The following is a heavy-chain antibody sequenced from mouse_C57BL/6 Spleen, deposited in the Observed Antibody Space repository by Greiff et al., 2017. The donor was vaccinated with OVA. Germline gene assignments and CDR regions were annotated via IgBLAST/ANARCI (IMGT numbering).Heavy chain of an antibody. CDR3: STYHGYFEI. J-gene: IGHJ1*03. D-gene: IGHD2-10*01. V-gene: IGHV1-74*01. CDR2: IHPSNSDI. Sequence: VQLQQPGADLVKPGASVKVSCKASGYTFTSYWIHWVQQRPGQGLEWIGRIHPSNSDINYNQKLKVKATMTVDKSSNTAYMQLSSLTSEDSAVYCCSTYHGYFEIWGTGTTVTVSS. CDR1: GYTFTSYW.